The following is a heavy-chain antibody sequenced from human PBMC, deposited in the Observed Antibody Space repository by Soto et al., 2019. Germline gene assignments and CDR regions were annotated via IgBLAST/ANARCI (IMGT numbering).Heavy chain of an antibody. Sequence: XSVKVSCEASGYPFTNHGIIWVRQAPGEGLEWMGWISPYNGDTNNAQKFQCRVTMTTDTPTNTGFMELTRLTSDDTAVYYCARGGISSSEGLDYWGQGTLVTVSS. J-gene: IGHJ4*02. D-gene: IGHD6-13*01. CDR2: ISPYNGDT. CDR1: GYPFTNHG. V-gene: IGHV1-18*01. CDR3: ARGGISSSEGLDY.